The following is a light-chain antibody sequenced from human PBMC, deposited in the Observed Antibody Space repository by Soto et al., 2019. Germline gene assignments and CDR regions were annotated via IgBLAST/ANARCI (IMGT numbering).Light chain of an antibody. V-gene: IGKV1-39*01. CDR2: AAS. CDR1: QSISSY. J-gene: IGKJ1*01. CDR3: QQSYSTPRT. Sequence: DIPMTQSPSSLSASVGERVTITCRASQSISSYLNWYQQKPGKAPKLLMYAASSLQSGVPSRFSGSGSGTDFTLTITSLQPEDFATYYCQQSYSTPRTFGQGTKVEIK.